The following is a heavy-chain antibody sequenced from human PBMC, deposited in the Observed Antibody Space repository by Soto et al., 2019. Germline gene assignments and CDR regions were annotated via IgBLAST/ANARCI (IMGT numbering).Heavy chain of an antibody. CDR3: ARQQQWPDY. D-gene: IGHD6-19*01. J-gene: IGHJ4*02. CDR1: GFTFSSYG. V-gene: IGHV3-30*03. CDR2: ISYDGSNK. Sequence: PGGSLRLSCAASGFTFSSYGMHWVRQAPGKGLEWVAVISYDGSNKYYADSVKGRFTISRDNSKNTLYLQMNSLRAEDTAVYYCARQQQWPDYWGQGTLVTVSS.